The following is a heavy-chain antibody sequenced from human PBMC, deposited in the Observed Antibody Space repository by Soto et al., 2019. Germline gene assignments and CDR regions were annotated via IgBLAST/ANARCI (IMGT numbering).Heavy chain of an antibody. V-gene: IGHV3-9*01. D-gene: IGHD6-13*01. Sequence: PGGSLRLSCAASGFRFADYTMHWVRQAPGKGLEWVSGLTWNSESIAYADSVKGRFTISRDNAKNSLYLQMNSLRAEDTAFYFCAKGAISGTLNWFDPWGQGTLVTAPQ. CDR1: GFRFADYT. J-gene: IGHJ5*02. CDR2: LTWNSESI. CDR3: AKGAISGTLNWFDP.